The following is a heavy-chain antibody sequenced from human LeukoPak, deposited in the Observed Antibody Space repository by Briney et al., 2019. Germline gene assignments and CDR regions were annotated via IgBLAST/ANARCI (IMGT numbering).Heavy chain of an antibody. V-gene: IGHV4-31*03. CDR2: IYYSGNT. CDR3: ARDSSGYGPFDY. CDR1: GGSISSGGYY. J-gene: IGHJ4*02. D-gene: IGHD3-22*01. Sequence: PSQTLSLTCTVSGGSISSGGYYWSWLRQHPGQGLEWIGYIYYSGNTYHNPSLKSRLSISVDTSKNQFSLRLSSVTAADTAVYYCARDSSGYGPFDYWGQGTLVTVSS.